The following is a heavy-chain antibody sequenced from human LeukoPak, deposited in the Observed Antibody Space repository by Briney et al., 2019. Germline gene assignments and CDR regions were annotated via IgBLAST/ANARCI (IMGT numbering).Heavy chain of an antibody. CDR3: TTEVGIGSGSYW. Sequence: ASVKVSCKVSGYTLTELSMHWVRQAPGKGLEWMGGYDPEHGETIYAQRFQGRVTMTEDTSTDTAYMELSSLRSEDTAAFYCTTEVGIGSGSYWWGQGTLVTVSS. CDR2: YDPEHGET. CDR1: GYTLTELS. D-gene: IGHD3-10*01. V-gene: IGHV1-24*01. J-gene: IGHJ4*02.